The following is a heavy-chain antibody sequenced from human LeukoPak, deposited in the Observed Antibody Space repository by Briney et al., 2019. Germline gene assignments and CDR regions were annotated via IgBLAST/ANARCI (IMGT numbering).Heavy chain of an antibody. J-gene: IGHJ4*02. Sequence: PGGSLRLSCAASGFTFSSYAMSWVRQAPGKGLEWVSAISGSGGSTYYADSVKGRFTISRDNSKNTLYLQMNSLRAEDTAVYYCAKVPNYDILTGSKRDSYFDYWGQGTLVTVSS. CDR2: ISGSGGST. V-gene: IGHV3-23*01. D-gene: IGHD3-9*01. CDR1: GFTFSSYA. CDR3: AKVPNYDILTGSKRDSYFDY.